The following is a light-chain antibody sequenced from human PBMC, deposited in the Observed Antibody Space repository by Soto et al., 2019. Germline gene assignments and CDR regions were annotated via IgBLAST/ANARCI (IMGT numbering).Light chain of an antibody. Sequence: QSALTQPASVSGSPGQSVTVSCTGTNSDVGRYKYVSWYQQHPGKAPKLMLYDVTERPSGVPDRFSGSKSGNTASLIISGLQAEDEADYYCCSYAGTYSFVFGTGTKVTVL. CDR2: DVT. CDR1: NSDVGRYKY. CDR3: CSYAGTYSFV. V-gene: IGLV2-11*01. J-gene: IGLJ1*01.